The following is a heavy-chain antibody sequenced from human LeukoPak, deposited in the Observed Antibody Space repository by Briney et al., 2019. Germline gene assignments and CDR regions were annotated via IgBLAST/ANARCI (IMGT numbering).Heavy chain of an antibody. CDR2: ISGSGGST. J-gene: IGHJ4*02. CDR3: AKATMIVVVMPSDY. CDR1: GFTFSSYA. V-gene: IGHV3-23*01. Sequence: GGSLRLSCAAFGFTFSSYAMSWVRQAPGKGLEWVSAISGSGGSTDYADSVKGRFTISRDNSKNTLYLQMNSLRAEDTAVYYCAKATMIVVVMPSDYWGQGTLVTVSS. D-gene: IGHD3-22*01.